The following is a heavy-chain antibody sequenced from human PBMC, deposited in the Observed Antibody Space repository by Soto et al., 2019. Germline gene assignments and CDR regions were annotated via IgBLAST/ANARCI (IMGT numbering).Heavy chain of an antibody. CDR3: AKEHRVEEWLLYQSLQYSKLQGAVVY. D-gene: IGHD3-3*01. V-gene: IGHV3-23*01. J-gene: IGHJ4*02. CDR2: ISDSGGST. Sequence: GGSLRLSCAASGFTFSSYAMSWVRQAPGKGLEWVSAISDSGGSTYYADSVKGRFTISRDNSKNTLYLQMNSLRAEDTAVYYCAKEHRVEEWLLYQSLQYSKLQGAVVYWGQGTLVTVSS. CDR1: GFTFSSYA.